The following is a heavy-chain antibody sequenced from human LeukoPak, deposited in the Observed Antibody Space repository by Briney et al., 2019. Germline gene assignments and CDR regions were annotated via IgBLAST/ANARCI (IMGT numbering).Heavy chain of an antibody. CDR2: INHSGST. Sequence: SETLSLTCAVYGGSFSGYYWSWIRQPPGKGLEWMGEINHSGSTNYNPSLKSLVTISVDTSKNQCSVKLSAVTAADSAVYYCARTSYGSGSYYYWGQGTLVTVSS. J-gene: IGHJ4*02. CDR3: ARTSYGSGSYYY. D-gene: IGHD3-10*01. V-gene: IGHV4-34*01. CDR1: GGSFSGYY.